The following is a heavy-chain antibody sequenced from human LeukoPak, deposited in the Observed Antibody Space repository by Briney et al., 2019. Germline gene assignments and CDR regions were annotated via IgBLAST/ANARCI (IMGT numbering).Heavy chain of an antibody. CDR1: RGSISSEF. J-gene: IGHJ4*02. CDR2: IHYSGST. Sequence: SSETLSLTGTGSRGSISSEFWSWIRQPPGKGLEWMGYIHYSGSTSYNPSLKSRVTISVDTSKNQFSLKLDSVTAADTAVYYCARQAYCSGTSCYPFDYWGQGTLVTVSS. CDR3: ARQAYCSGTSCYPFDY. D-gene: IGHD2-2*01. V-gene: IGHV4-59*08.